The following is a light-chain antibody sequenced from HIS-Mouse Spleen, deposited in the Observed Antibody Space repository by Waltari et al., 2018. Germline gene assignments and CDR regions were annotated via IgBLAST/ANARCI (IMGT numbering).Light chain of an antibody. CDR3: YSTDSSGNHRV. CDR1: ALPKKY. Sequence: SYELTQPPSVSVSPGQPARITCSGDALPKKYAYWYQQKSGQAPVLVLYEDSKRPSGIPERFSGSRSGTMATLTISGAQVEDEADYYCYSTDSSGNHRVFGGGTKLTVL. J-gene: IGLJ2*01. V-gene: IGLV3-10*01. CDR2: EDS.